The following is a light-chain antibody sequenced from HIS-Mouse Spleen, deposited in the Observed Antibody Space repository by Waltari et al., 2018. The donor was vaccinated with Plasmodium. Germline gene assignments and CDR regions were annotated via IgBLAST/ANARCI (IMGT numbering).Light chain of an antibody. V-gene: IGLV2-14*03. J-gene: IGLJ1*01. CDR1: SSYVGGYNY. CDR3: SSYTSSSTLNYV. Sequence: QSALTQPASVSGSPGQSITISCTGTSSYVGGYNYVSWSQQHPGKAPKLMIYDVSNRPSGVSNRFSGSKSGNTASLTISGLQAEDEADYYCSSYTSSSTLNYVFGTGTKVTVL. CDR2: DVS.